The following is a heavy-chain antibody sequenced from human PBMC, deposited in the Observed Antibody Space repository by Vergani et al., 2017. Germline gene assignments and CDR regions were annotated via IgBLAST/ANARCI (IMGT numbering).Heavy chain of an antibody. D-gene: IGHD3-10*01. CDR1: GFTFSSYC. J-gene: IGHJ6*03. V-gene: IGHV3-30*18. CDR2: ISYDGSNK. CDR3: AKLFESDLDDRTYYYGSGRDFMDV. Sequence: QVQLVESGGGVVQPGRSLRLSCAASGFTFSSYCMHWVRQAPGKGLEWVAVISYDGSNKYYADSVKGRFTISRDNSKNTLYLQMNSLRAEDTAVYYCAKLFESDLDDRTYYYGSGRDFMDVWGKGTTVTVSS.